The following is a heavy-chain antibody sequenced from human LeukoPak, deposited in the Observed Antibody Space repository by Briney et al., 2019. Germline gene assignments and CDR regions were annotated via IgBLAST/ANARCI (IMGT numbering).Heavy chain of an antibody. Sequence: SVKVSCKASGGTFNSYTFSWVRQAPGQGLQWMGRINPILGVANYAQEFQGRVTITADKSTSTVYMELSSLRFEDTAVYYCARGPRDVVIKGLVNYWGQGTLVAGSS. CDR3: ARGPRDVVIKGLVNY. CDR1: GGTFNSYT. J-gene: IGHJ4*02. D-gene: IGHD3-22*01. V-gene: IGHV1-69*02. CDR2: INPILGVA.